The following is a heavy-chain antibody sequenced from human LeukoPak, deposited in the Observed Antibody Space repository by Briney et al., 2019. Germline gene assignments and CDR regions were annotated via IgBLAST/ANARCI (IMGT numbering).Heavy chain of an antibody. CDR2: ISSSSRSI. CDR1: GFTFSSYS. J-gene: IGHJ6*03. CDR3: ARDRSSSVHYYYYMDV. D-gene: IGHD6-6*01. Sequence: PGGSLRLSCAASGFTFSSYSMTWVRQAPGKGLEWVSSISSSSRSIYYADSVKGRFTISRDNAKNSLYLQINSLRAEDRAVDDCARDRSSSVHYYYYMDVWGKGTTVTVSS. V-gene: IGHV3-21*01.